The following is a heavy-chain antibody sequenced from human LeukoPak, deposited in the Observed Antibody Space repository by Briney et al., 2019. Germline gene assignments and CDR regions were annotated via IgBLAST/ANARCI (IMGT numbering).Heavy chain of an antibody. CDR2: IYYSGST. Sequence: SETLSLTCTVSGGSISSYYWSWIRQPPGKGLEWIGYIYYSGSTNYNPSLKSRVTISVDTSKNQFSLKLSSVTAADTAVYYCARVLGIGRFGELSIPRFDPWGQGTLVTVSS. CDR3: ARVLGIGRFGELSIPRFDP. D-gene: IGHD3-10*01. J-gene: IGHJ5*02. CDR1: GGSISSYY. V-gene: IGHV4-59*01.